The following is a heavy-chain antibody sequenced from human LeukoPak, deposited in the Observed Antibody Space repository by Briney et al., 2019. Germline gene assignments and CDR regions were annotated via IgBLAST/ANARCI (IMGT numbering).Heavy chain of an antibody. CDR3: ARDPKSQLLLDY. Sequence: ASVKVSCKASGYTFTGYYMYWVRLAPGQGLEWMGWINPYSGAINYAQKFQGRVTLTRDTSISTAYMELSRLTSGDTAVYYCARDPKSQLLLDYWGQGTLVTVSS. J-gene: IGHJ4*02. V-gene: IGHV1-2*02. D-gene: IGHD2-2*01. CDR2: INPYSGAI. CDR1: GYTFTGYY.